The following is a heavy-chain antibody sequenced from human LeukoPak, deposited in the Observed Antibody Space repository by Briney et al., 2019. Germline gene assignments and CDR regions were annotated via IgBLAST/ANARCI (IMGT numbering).Heavy chain of an antibody. CDR1: GGTFSSYA. CDR3: ARGIAVAPYYYYYYMDV. Sequence: GASVKVSCKASGGTFSSYAISWVRQAPGQGLEWMRGMIPIFGTANYTQKFQGRVTITTDESTSTAYRKLSSLRSEDTAVYYCARGIAVAPYYYYYYMDVWGKGTTVTVSS. D-gene: IGHD6-19*01. CDR2: MIPIFGTA. J-gene: IGHJ6*03. V-gene: IGHV1-69*05.